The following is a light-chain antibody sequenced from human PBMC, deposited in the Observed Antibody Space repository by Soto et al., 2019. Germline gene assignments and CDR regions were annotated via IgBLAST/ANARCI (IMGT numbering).Light chain of an antibody. V-gene: IGKV3-11*01. CDR1: QTVSSF. J-gene: IGKJ4*01. CDR3: QQRSNWPLT. CDR2: DSS. Sequence: VLTQSPATLSLSPGERATLSCRASQTVSSFLAWYQQKPGQAPRLLIHDSSDRATGIPARFSGSGSGTDFTLTISSLEPEDVAVYYCQQRSNWPLTSGGGTRVEI.